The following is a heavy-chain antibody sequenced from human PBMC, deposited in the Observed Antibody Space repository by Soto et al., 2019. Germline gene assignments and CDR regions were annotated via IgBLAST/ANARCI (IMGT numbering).Heavy chain of an antibody. CDR2: ISYDGSNK. J-gene: IGHJ4*02. CDR1: GFTFSSYA. CDR3: ARDRLSGSSGRADYFDY. Sequence: GGSLRLSCAASGFTFSSYAMHWVRQAPGKGLEWVAVISYDGSNKYYADSVKGRFTISRDNSKNTLYLQMNSLRAEDTAVYYCARDRLSGSSGRADYFDYWGQGTLVTVSS. V-gene: IGHV3-30-3*01. D-gene: IGHD6-19*01.